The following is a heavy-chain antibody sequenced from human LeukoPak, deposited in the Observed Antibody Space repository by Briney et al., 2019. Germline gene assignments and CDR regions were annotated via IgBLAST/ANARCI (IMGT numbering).Heavy chain of an antibody. V-gene: IGHV4-59*08. J-gene: IGHJ4*02. Sequence: SETLSLTCTVSGGSISSYYWSCIRQPPGKGLEWIGYIYYSGSTNYNPSLKSRVTISVDTSKNQFSLKLSSVTAADTAVYYCATLEGMIRFWGQGTLVTVSS. D-gene: IGHD3-16*01. CDR1: GGSISSYY. CDR2: IYYSGST. CDR3: ATLEGMIRF.